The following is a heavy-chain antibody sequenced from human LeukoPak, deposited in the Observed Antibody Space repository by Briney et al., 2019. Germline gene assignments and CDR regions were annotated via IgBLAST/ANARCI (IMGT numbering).Heavy chain of an antibody. CDR1: GCTFSSYA. V-gene: IGHV1-69*13. CDR2: IIPIFGTA. Sequence: EASVNVSCKASGCTFSSYAISWVRQAPGQGLEWMGGIIPIFGTANYAQKFQGRVTITADESTSTAYMELSSLRSEDTAVYYCAREYYYDSSGNDYWGQGTLVTVSS. D-gene: IGHD3-22*01. CDR3: AREYYYDSSGNDY. J-gene: IGHJ4*02.